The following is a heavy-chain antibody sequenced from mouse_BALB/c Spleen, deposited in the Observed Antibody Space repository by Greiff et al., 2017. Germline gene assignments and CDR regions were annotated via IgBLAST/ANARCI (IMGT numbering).Heavy chain of an antibody. CDR1: GYTFTSYY. Sequence: LVESGPELVKPGASVRISCKASGYTFTSYYIHWVKQRPGQGLEWIGWIYPGNVNTKYNEKFKGKATLTADKSSSTAYMQLSSLTSEDSAVYFCARLHDYDCFDYWGQGTTLTVSS. J-gene: IGHJ2*01. CDR2: IYPGNVNT. D-gene: IGHD2-4*01. V-gene: IGHV1S56*01. CDR3: ARLHDYDCFDY.